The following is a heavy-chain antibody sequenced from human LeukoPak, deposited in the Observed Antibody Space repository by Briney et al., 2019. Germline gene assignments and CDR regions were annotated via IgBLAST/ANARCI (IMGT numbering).Heavy chain of an antibody. CDR1: GDTLTELS. Sequence: ASVKVSCKVSGDTLTELSTNWVRQAPGQGLEWMRGFPPKNGEAIYAQKFQGRVTMTEDTSTDTAYMELSSLTSEDTAIYYCTTLNVLRFLRWPGEFYYYMDVWGKGTTVTVSS. J-gene: IGHJ6*03. CDR2: FPPKNGEA. V-gene: IGHV1-24*01. CDR3: TTLNVLRFLRWPGEFYYYMDV. D-gene: IGHD3-3*01.